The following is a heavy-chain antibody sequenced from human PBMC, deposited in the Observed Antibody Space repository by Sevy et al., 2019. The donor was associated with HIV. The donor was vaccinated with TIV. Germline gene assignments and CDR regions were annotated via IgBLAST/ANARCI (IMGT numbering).Heavy chain of an antibody. D-gene: IGHD3-22*01. V-gene: IGHV3-48*03. CDR1: GFTFSSYE. CDR2: TSSSGSTI. CDR3: ARGEYDSSAYLTSYYYYYGMDV. J-gene: IGHJ6*02. Sequence: GGSLRLSCAASGFTFSSYEMNWVRRAPGKGLEWVSSTSSSGSTIDYADSVKGRFTISRDNAKNSLYLQMNSLRAEDTAVYYCARGEYDSSAYLTSYYYYYGMDVWGQGTTVTVSS.